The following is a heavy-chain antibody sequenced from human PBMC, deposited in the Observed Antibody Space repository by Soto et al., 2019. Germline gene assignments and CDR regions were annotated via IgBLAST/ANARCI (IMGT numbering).Heavy chain of an antibody. V-gene: IGHV4-39*01. CDR1: GGSVTNSSYY. CDR3: VSQRTTVLTQAYFDY. Sequence: SETLSLTCTVSGGSVTNSSYYWGWIRQSPGKGLEWIGSVYYRGRSYSKSSVKSRVTISVDTSKNQFSLNFNSVTASDTALYYCVSQRTTVLTQAYFDYWGPGAMVTVSS. CDR2: VYYRGRS. J-gene: IGHJ4*02. D-gene: IGHD4-17*01.